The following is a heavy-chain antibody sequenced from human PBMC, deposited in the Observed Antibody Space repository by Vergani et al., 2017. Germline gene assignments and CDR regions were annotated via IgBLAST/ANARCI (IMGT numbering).Heavy chain of an antibody. Sequence: QVQLVESGGGVVQPGTSLRLSCAASGFSFGSYGMHWVRQSPGKGLEWVAVISNDGGNKYYADSVKGRFTISRDTSKKTLSLQMRSLRADDTAVYYCAKDGRENSDYGYFDYWGQGTLVTVSS. CDR3: AKDGRENSDYGYFDY. J-gene: IGHJ4*02. CDR1: GFSFGSYG. D-gene: IGHD4-17*01. CDR2: ISNDGGNK. V-gene: IGHV3-30*18.